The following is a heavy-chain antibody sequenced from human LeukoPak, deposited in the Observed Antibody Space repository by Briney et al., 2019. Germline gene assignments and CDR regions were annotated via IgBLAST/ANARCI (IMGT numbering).Heavy chain of an antibody. CDR2: IYYSGST. Sequence: KPSETLSLTCTVSGVSISSYYWGWIRQPPGKGLEWIGYIYYSGSTNYNPSLKSRVTISVDTSKNRFSLKLSSVTAADTAVYYCAREANSGWYSWGQGTLVTVPS. D-gene: IGHD6-19*01. CDR1: GVSISSYY. J-gene: IGHJ4*02. CDR3: AREANSGWYS. V-gene: IGHV4-59*01.